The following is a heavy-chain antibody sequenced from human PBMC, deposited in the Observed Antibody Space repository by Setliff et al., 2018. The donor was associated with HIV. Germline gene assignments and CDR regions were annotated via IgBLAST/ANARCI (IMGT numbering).Heavy chain of an antibody. CDR2: IYSSGST. CDR3: ARLIHTGLLYFDF. Sequence: SETLSLTCTVSGGSISGHYWSWIRQPPGRGLEWIGYIYSSGSTNFNPPLQSRVTISVDTSKNQFSLKLSSVTAADTAVYFCARLIHTGLLYFDFWGLGTLVTVSS. CDR1: GGSISGHY. D-gene: IGHD2-8*02. J-gene: IGHJ4*02. V-gene: IGHV4-4*09.